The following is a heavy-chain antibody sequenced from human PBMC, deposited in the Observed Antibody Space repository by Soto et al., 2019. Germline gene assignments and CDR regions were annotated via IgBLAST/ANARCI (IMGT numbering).Heavy chain of an antibody. CDR3: ARGNIIGISVPRVVLFDP. J-gene: IGHJ5*02. Sequence: SETLSLTCAVSGGSISSSNWWTWVRQPPGKGLEWIGEIYHSGSTNYNPSLKSRVTISVDKSNHQFSLKLSSVTAADTAVYYCARGNIIGISVPRVVLFDPWGQGTLVTVSS. CDR2: IYHSGST. CDR1: GGSISSSNW. V-gene: IGHV4-4*02. D-gene: IGHD3-10*01.